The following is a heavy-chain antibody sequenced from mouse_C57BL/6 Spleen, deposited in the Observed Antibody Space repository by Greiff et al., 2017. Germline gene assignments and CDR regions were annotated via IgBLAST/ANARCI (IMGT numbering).Heavy chain of an antibody. Sequence: VQLQQPGAELVKPGASVKLSCKASGYTFTSYWMQWVKQRPGQGLEWIGEIDPSDSSTNYNQKFKGKATLTVDTSSSTAYMQLSSLTSEDSAVYYCARRGTGTYFDYWGQGTTLTVSS. CDR3: ARRGTGTYFDY. J-gene: IGHJ2*01. CDR1: GYTFTSYW. D-gene: IGHD4-1*01. V-gene: IGHV1-50*01. CDR2: IDPSDSST.